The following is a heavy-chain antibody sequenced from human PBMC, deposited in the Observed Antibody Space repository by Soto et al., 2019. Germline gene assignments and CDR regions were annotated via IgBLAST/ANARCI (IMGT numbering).Heavy chain of an antibody. V-gene: IGHV3-7*01. CDR2: IKQDGSGK. CDR3: ARGPVTPPRAYYFDY. CDR1: GFSFSSYW. D-gene: IGHD4-17*01. Sequence: GGSLSLSCAASGFSFSSYWMSWVRQPPGKGREWGANIKQDGSGKYYVNSVKGRFTISRDNAKNSLYLQMTSLRAEDTAVYYCARGPVTPPRAYYFDYWGQGTLVTVSS. J-gene: IGHJ4*02.